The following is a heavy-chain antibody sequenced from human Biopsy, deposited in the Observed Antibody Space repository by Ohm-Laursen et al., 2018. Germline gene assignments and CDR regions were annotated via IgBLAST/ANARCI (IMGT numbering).Heavy chain of an antibody. D-gene: IGHD3-3*01. CDR2: ISANGATS. Sequence: SLRLSCTASGFTFNSYWMHWVRQAPGKGPEWVSTISANGATSYYADSVKGRFTISRDNSKNTLYLQMNSVRADDTAIYYCAKGGSITIFGVVINNCFDPWGQGTRVTVSS. CDR1: GFTFNSYW. CDR3: AKGGSITIFGVVINNCFDP. V-gene: IGHV3-23*01. J-gene: IGHJ5*02.